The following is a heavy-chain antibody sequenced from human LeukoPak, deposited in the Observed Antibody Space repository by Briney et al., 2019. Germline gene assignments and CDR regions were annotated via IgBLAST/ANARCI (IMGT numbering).Heavy chain of an antibody. CDR3: XXDXSGXYSAFDI. CDR2: ISGSGGST. Sequence: PGGSLRLSCAASGFTFSSYAMSWVRQAPGKGLEWVSAISGSGGSTYYADSVKGRFTISRDNSKNTLYLEMNSLRAEDTAVYYXXXDXSGXYSAFDIWGQGTMVTVSS. CDR1: GFTFSSYA. V-gene: IGHV3-23*01. J-gene: IGHJ3*02. D-gene: IGHD1-26*01.